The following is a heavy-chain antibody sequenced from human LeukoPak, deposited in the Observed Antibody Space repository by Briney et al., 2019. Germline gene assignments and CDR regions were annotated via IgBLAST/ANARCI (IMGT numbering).Heavy chain of an antibody. CDR2: IFDSGST. J-gene: IGHJ1*01. CDR3: VRDSGTRKYFQR. CDR1: GGSISSSSYY. D-gene: IGHD5-12*01. V-gene: IGHV4-39*07. Sequence: SETLSLTCTVSGGSISSSSYYWGWIRQPPGKGLEWIGSIFDSGSTYYNPSLKSRVTISIDTSKNQFSLKLNSIIAADTAVYYCVRDSGTRKYFQRWGQGTLVTVSS.